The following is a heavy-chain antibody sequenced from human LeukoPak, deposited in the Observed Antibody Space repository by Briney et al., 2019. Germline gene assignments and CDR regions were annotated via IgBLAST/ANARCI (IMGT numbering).Heavy chain of an antibody. Sequence: GGSLRLSCAASGFTFSSYAMSWVRQAPGKGLEWVSLISGDGVSTYYADSVKGRFTISRDNSKNSLYLQMNSLRTEDTALYYCAKVTRSSSWYALGYWGQGTLVTVSS. CDR2: ISGDGVST. D-gene: IGHD6-13*01. V-gene: IGHV3-43*02. CDR1: GFTFSSYA. J-gene: IGHJ4*02. CDR3: AKVTRSSSWYALGY.